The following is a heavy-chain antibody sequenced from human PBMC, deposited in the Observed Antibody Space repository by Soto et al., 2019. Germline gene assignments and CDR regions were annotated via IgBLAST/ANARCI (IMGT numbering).Heavy chain of an antibody. CDR3: ARRGRDGYNSDYFDY. V-gene: IGHV5-51*01. D-gene: IGHD5-12*01. CDR2: IYPGDSDT. J-gene: IGHJ4*02. CDR1: GYSFTSYW. Sequence: GESLKISCKGSGYSFTSYWIGWVRQMPGKGLEWMGIIYPGDSDTRYSPSSQGQVTISADKSISTTYLQWSSLKASDTAMYYCARRGRDGYNSDYFDYWGQGTLVTVSS.